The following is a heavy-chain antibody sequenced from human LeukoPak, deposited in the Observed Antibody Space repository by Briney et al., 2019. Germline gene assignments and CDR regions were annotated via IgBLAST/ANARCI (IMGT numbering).Heavy chain of an antibody. CDR2: ISGGGGST. Sequence: GGSLRLSCAASGFTFSSYAMGWVRQAPGKGLEWVSTISGGGGSTDYADSVKGRFTISRDNSKNTLYLQMNSLMNSLRAEDTAVYFCAKNRGHCVNGVCHNYYYMDVWGKGTTVTVSS. CDR3: AKNRGHCVNGVCHNYYYMDV. D-gene: IGHD2-8*01. V-gene: IGHV3-23*01. CDR1: GFTFSSYA. J-gene: IGHJ6*03.